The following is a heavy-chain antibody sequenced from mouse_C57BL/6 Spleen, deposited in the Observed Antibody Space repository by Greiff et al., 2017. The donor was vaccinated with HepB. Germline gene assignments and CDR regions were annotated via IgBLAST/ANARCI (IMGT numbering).Heavy chain of an antibody. J-gene: IGHJ2*01. D-gene: IGHD3-1*01. V-gene: IGHV1-15*01. CDR1: GYTFTDYE. CDR2: IDPETGGT. Sequence: VKVVESGAELVRPGASVTLSCKASGYTFTDYEMHWVKQTPVHGLEWIGAIDPETGGTAYNQKFKGKAILTADKSSSTAYMELRSLTSEDSAVYYCTRAGYLYYFDYWGQGTTLTVSS. CDR3: TRAGYLYYFDY.